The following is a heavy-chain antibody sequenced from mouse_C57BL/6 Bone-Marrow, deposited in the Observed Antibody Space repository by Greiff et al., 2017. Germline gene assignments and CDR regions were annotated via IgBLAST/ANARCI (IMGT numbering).Heavy chain of an antibody. J-gene: IGHJ2*01. V-gene: IGHV1-55*01. D-gene: IGHD2-2*01. CDR1: GYTFTSYW. Sequence: QVQLKQSGAELVKPGASVKMSCKASGYTFTSYWITWVKQRPGQGLEWIGDIYPGSGSTNYNEKFKSKATLTVDTSSSTAYMQLSSLTSEDSAVYFCARERTMVTTGCHYFDYWGQGTTLTVSS. CDR2: IYPGSGST. CDR3: ARERTMVTTGCHYFDY.